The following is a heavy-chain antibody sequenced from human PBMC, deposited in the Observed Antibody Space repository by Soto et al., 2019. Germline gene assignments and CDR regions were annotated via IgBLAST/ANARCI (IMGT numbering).Heavy chain of an antibody. V-gene: IGHV4-61*01. J-gene: IGHJ6*02. D-gene: IGHD3-16*01. CDR3: ARDKRRMGGDGLDV. CDR2: VYYNGNT. Sequence: QVQLQESGPGLVKASETLSLTCTVSGDSVSSGSYYWSWIRQPPGKGLEWIGYVYYNGNTNYNPSLQSRITMSVDTSKNQFSLNLRSVTTADTAVYYCARDKRRMGGDGLDVWGQGTTVIVSS. CDR1: GDSVSSGSYY.